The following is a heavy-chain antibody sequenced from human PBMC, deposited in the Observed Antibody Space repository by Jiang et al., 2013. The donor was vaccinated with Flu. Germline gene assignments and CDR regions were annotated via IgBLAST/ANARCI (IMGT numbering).Heavy chain of an antibody. CDR1: GGTFSSYA. D-gene: IGHD3-16*01. Sequence: GAEVKKPGSSVKVSCKASGGTFSSYAFTWVRQAPGQGLEWMGGIIPIFGTAKYAQKFQGRVTITADESTSTAYIELNNLTSEDTAMYYCARHGAVTTFGVWYFDLWGPGTLVTVSS. J-gene: IGHJ2*01. CDR3: ARHGAVTTFGVWYFDL. CDR2: IIPIFGTA. V-gene: IGHV1-69*01.